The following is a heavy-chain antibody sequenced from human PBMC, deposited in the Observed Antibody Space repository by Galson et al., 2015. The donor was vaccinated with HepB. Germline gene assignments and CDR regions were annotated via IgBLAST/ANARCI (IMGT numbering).Heavy chain of an antibody. CDR2: INPNSGGT. V-gene: IGHV1-2*04. Sequence: SVKVSCKASGYTFTGYYMHWVRQAPGQGLEWMGWINPNSGGTNYAQKFQGWITMTRDTSISTAYMELSRLRSDDTAVYYCARDLFCGGCIAAAGTLGYWGQGTLVTVSS. CDR3: ARDLFCGGCIAAAGTLGY. D-gene: IGHD6-13*01. CDR1: GYTFTGYY. J-gene: IGHJ4*02.